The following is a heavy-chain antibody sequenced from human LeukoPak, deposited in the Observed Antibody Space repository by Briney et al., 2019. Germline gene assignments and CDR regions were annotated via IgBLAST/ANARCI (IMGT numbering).Heavy chain of an antibody. J-gene: IGHJ4*02. CDR1: GASISSYY. CDR3: ARVLSAGPDDYGDYVAYFDY. CDR2: IYYSGST. D-gene: IGHD4-17*01. V-gene: IGHV4-59*12. Sequence: SETLSLTCTVSGASISSYYWSWIRQPPGKGLEWIGYIYYSGSTNYNPSLKSRVTMSVDTSKNQFSLKLSSVTAADTAVYYCARVLSAGPDDYGDYVAYFDYWGQGTLVTVSS.